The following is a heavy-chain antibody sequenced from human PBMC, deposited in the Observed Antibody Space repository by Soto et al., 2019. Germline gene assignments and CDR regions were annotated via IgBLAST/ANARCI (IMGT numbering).Heavy chain of an antibody. CDR1: GFTFGNYW. V-gene: IGHV3-74*01. CDR2: INIDGSDT. CDR3: ARESYLDY. Sequence: GGSLILSCAASGFTFGNYWMHWVRQTPGMGLVWVSHINIDGSDTTYVDSVKGRFTISRDNAKKSLYLQMNSLRAEDTAVYYCARESYLDYWGQGTLVTVSS. J-gene: IGHJ4*02.